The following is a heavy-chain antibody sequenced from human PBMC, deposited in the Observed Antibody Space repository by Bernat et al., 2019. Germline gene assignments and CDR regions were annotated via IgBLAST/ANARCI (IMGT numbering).Heavy chain of an antibody. CDR3: AKDPVYDYSNYVGDY. Sequence: EVQLLESGGGLVQPGGSLRLSCAASGFTFSSYAMSWVRQAPGKGLEWVSAISGSGGSTYYADSVKGRFTISRDNSKNTLHLQMNSLRAEDTAVYYCAKDPVYDYSNYVGDYWGQGTLVTVSS. V-gene: IGHV3-23*01. CDR2: ISGSGGST. J-gene: IGHJ4*02. CDR1: GFTFSSYA. D-gene: IGHD4-11*01.